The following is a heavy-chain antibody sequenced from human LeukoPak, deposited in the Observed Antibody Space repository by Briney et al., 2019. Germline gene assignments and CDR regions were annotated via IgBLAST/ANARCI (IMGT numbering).Heavy chain of an antibody. J-gene: IGHJ4*01. Sequence: GGSLRLSCAASGFTFGNYAMSWFRQAPGKGLEWVSSIGSSGGSTYYIDSVKGRFTISRDNSKNTLSLQMNSLRAEDTAVYYCARPVGITNRVMEDYWGYGTLVTVSS. V-gene: IGHV3-23*01. CDR2: IGSSGGST. D-gene: IGHD2-8*01. CDR3: ARPVGITNRVMEDY. CDR1: GFTFGNYA.